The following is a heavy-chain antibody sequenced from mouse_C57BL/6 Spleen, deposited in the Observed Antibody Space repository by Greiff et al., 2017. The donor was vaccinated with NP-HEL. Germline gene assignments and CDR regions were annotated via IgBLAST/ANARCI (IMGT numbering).Heavy chain of an antibody. CDR1: GYTFTSYW. Sequence: QVQLQQPGAELVKPGASVKLSCKASGYTFTSYWLHWVKQRPGQGLEWIGMIHPNSGSTNYNEKFKSKATLTVDKSSSTAYMQRSSLTSEYSAVYYCARGPTVGAMDYWGQGTSVTVSS. J-gene: IGHJ4*01. D-gene: IGHD1-1*01. CDR2: IHPNSGST. V-gene: IGHV1-64*01. CDR3: ARGPTVGAMDY.